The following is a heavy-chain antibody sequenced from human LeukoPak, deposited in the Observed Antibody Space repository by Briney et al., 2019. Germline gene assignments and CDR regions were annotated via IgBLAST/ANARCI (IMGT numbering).Heavy chain of an antibody. J-gene: IGHJ4*02. Sequence: SETLSLTCTVSGDSISSYYWSWIRQPPGKGLEWIGYIYYSGSTNYNPSLKSRVTISVDTSKNQFSLKLSSVTAADTAVYYCARDRLRGAYFDYWGQGTLVTVSS. CDR1: GDSISSYY. D-gene: IGHD3-10*01. V-gene: IGHV4-59*01. CDR3: ARDRLRGAYFDY. CDR2: IYYSGST.